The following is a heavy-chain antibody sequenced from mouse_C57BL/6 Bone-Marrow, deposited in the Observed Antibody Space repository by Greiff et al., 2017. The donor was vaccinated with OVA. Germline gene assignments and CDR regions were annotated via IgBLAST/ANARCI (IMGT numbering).Heavy chain of an antibody. CDR3: TTYRY. Sequence: EVQLQESGAELVRPGASVKLSCTASGFNIKDDYMHWVKERPEQGLEWIGWIDPENGDTEYASKFQGKATITAYTSSKTVYLHLSSLPSEDTAVYYCTTYRYWGQGTTLSVSS. CDR2: IDPENGDT. J-gene: IGHJ2*01. V-gene: IGHV14-4*01. CDR1: GFNIKDDY.